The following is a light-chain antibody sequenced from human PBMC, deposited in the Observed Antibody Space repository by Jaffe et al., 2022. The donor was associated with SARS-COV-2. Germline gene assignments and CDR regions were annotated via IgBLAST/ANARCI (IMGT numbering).Light chain of an antibody. Sequence: EIVMTQSPATLSVSPGDRAAVFCRASRNVDRNLAWYQQKPGQAPSLLIYAGTTRAPGVPARFSASGSGTEFSLTISSLQSEDFAVYFCQQYETSSPWTFGHGTKVDIK. V-gene: IGKV3-15*01. CDR2: AGT. J-gene: IGKJ1*01. CDR1: RNVDRN. CDR3: QQYETSSPWT.